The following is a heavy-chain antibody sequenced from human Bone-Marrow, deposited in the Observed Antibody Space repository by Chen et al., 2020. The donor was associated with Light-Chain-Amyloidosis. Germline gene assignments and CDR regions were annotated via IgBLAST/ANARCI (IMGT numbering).Heavy chain of an antibody. CDR3: ASSSGWWAYNF. CDR2: VIASGGST. D-gene: IGHD6-19*01. V-gene: IGHV3-23*01. J-gene: IGHJ4*02. CDR1: GFTFSSYS. Sequence: EEQLLESGGDLVQPGGSLRLSCAASGFTFSSYSMAWVRQAPGKGLEWLSDVIASGGSTFYADSVKGRFTISSDNSKNTLYLQMNSLRADDTALYYCASSSGWWAYNFWGQGTLVTVSS.